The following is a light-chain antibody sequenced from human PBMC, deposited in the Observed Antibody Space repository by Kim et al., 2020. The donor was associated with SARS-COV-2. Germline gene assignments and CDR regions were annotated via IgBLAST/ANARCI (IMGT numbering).Light chain of an antibody. CDR1: QGIRNE. Sequence: SASVGDRVTITCRASQGIRNELGWYQQKPGEAPKLLIYATSTLQSGVPSRFSGSGFGTDFTLTITSLQPEDFATYYCLQDYSFPYTFGQGTKLEIK. J-gene: IGKJ2*01. CDR2: ATS. V-gene: IGKV1-6*02. CDR3: LQDYSFPYT.